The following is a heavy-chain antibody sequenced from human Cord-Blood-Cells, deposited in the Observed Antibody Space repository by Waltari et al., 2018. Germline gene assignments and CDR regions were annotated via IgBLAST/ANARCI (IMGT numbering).Heavy chain of an antibody. D-gene: IGHD6-19*01. CDR1: GFTFSSYA. CDR3: AKDLRDSGWFDY. V-gene: IGHV3-23*01. CDR2: SSGSGGST. Sequence: EVQLLESGGGLVQPGGSLRLSCAASGFTFSSYAMSWVRQAPGKGLEWVSASSGSGGSTYYADSGKGRFTISRDNSKNTLYLQMNSLRAEDTAVYYCAKDLRDSGWFDYWGQGTLVTVSS. J-gene: IGHJ4*02.